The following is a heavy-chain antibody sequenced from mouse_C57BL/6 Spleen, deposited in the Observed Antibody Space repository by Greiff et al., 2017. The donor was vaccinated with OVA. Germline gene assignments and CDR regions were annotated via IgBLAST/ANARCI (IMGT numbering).Heavy chain of an antibody. CDR3: AREIITTEGYFDV. V-gene: IGHV1-81*01. CDR1: GYTFTSYG. D-gene: IGHD1-1*01. J-gene: IGHJ1*03. Sequence: VQLQQSGAELARPGASVKLSCKASGYTFTSYGISWVKQRTGQGLEWIGEIYPRSGNTYYNEKFKGKATLTADKSSSTAYMELRSLTSEDSAVYFCAREIITTEGYFDVWGTGTTVTVSS. CDR2: IYPRSGNT.